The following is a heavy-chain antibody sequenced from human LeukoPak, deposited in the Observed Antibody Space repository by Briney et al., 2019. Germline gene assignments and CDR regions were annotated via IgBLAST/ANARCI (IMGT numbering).Heavy chain of an antibody. Sequence: ASVKVSCKASGYTFTGYYMHWVRQAPGQGLEWMGWINPNSGGTNYAQKFQGRVTMTRDTSISTAYMELSRLRSDDTAVYYCARDPQVGITFYYFDYWGQGTLVTVSS. CDR2: INPNSGGT. V-gene: IGHV1-2*02. D-gene: IGHD1-14*01. CDR3: ARDPQVGITFYYFDY. CDR1: GYTFTGYY. J-gene: IGHJ4*02.